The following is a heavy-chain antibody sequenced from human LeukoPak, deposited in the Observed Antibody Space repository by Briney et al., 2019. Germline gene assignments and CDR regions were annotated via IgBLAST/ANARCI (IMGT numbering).Heavy chain of an antibody. CDR3: TAGTGHSDHDY. D-gene: IGHD5-12*01. Sequence: GGSLRLSYAASEFTFNKAWMSWVRQAPGKGLEWVGRVKSDTDGGTTDYAAPVKGRFTISRDDSKNMVYLQMNSLRTDDTAVYYCTAGTGHSDHDYWGQGTLVTVSS. J-gene: IGHJ4*02. CDR1: EFTFNKAW. CDR2: VKSDTDGGTT. V-gene: IGHV3-15*01.